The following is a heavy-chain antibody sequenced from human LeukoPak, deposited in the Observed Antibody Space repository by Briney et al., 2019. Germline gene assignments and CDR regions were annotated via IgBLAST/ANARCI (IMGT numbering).Heavy chain of an antibody. Sequence: GASVKVSCKASGYTFTSYAMNSVRQTPGQGLEWMGGINTNTGNPTYAQGFTGRFVFSLDTSVSTAYLQISSLKAEDPAVYYCARGTYYCDSSGYKRVAFDIWGQGTMVTVSS. CDR2: INTNTGNP. V-gene: IGHV7-4-1*02. D-gene: IGHD3-22*01. CDR3: ARGTYYCDSSGYKRVAFDI. J-gene: IGHJ3*02. CDR1: GYTFTSYA.